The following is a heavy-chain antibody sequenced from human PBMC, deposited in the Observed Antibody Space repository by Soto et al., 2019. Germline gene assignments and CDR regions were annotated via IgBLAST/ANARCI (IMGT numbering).Heavy chain of an antibody. CDR1: GYSFTSYW. D-gene: IGHD3-9*01. V-gene: IGHV5-51*01. CDR2: IYPGDSDT. J-gene: IGHJ6*02. Sequence: RGESLKISCKGSGYSFTSYWIGWVRQMPGKGLEWMGIIYPGDSDTRYSPSFQGQVTISADKSISTAYLQWSSLKASDTAMYYCARTYYDILTATQYGMDVWGQGTTVTVS. CDR3: ARTYYDILTATQYGMDV.